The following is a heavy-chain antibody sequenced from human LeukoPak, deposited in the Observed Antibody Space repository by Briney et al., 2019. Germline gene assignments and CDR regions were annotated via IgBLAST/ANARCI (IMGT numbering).Heavy chain of an antibody. CDR1: RYTFTGYY. CDR3: ARDLAVAGTFGY. CDR2: ISAYNGNT. Sequence: ASVKVSCKASRYTFTGYYMHWVRQAPGQGLVWMGWISAYNGNTNYAQKLQGRVTMTTDTSTSTAYMELRSLRSDDTAVYYCARDLAVAGTFGYWGQGTLVTVSS. J-gene: IGHJ4*02. D-gene: IGHD6-19*01. V-gene: IGHV1-18*04.